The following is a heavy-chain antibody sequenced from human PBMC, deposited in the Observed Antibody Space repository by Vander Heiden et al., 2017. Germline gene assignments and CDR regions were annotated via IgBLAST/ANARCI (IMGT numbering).Heavy chain of an antibody. Sequence: QVQLVESGGGVVQPGGSLRLSCAASGFTFSSYGMHWVRQAPGKGLEWVAVISYDGSNKYYADSVKGRFTISRDNSKNTLYLQMNSLRAEDTAVYYCAKENNWNYEFDYWGQGTLVTVSS. CDR2: ISYDGSNK. V-gene: IGHV3-30*18. CDR3: AKENNWNYEFDY. J-gene: IGHJ4*02. D-gene: IGHD1-7*01. CDR1: GFTFSSYG.